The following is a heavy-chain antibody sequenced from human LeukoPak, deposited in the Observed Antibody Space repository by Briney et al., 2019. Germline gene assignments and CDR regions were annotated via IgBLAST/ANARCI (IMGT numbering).Heavy chain of an antibody. V-gene: IGHV4-39*07. CDR2: IYYSGST. Sequence: RSSETLSLTCTVSGGSISSSSYYWGWIRQPPGKGLEWIGSIYYSGSTYYNPSLKSRVTISVDTSKNQFSLKLSSVTAADTAVYYCARGYSGSYNRPSPPGDWGQGTLVTVSS. J-gene: IGHJ4*02. CDR1: GGSISSSSYY. D-gene: IGHD1-26*01. CDR3: ARGYSGSYNRPSPPGD.